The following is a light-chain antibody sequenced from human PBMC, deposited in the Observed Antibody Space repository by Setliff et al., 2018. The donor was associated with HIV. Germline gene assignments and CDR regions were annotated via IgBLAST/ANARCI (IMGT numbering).Light chain of an antibody. CDR3: NSYRSRSTYV. J-gene: IGLJ1*01. Sequence: QSVLTQPASVSGPPGQSITISCTGTTSDIGAFNFVSWYQQHPGKAPKLIIYEVNYRPSGVSTRFSGSKSGNTASLTISGLQAEDEADYYCNSYRSRSTYVFGTGTKGTV. CDR1: TSDIGAFNF. CDR2: EVN. V-gene: IGLV2-14*01.